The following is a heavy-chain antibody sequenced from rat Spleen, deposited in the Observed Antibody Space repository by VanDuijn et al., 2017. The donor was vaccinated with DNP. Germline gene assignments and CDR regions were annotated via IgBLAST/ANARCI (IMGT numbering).Heavy chain of an antibody. CDR1: GSFITNNY. J-gene: IGHJ1*01. CDR2: ISYSGST. CDR3: ARGLNYGGYNYYWYFDF. Sequence: DVQLQESGPGLVKPSQSLSLTCSVTGSFITNNYWAWIRKFPGNKMEWMGYISYSGSTGHNPSLKSRISIARDTSKNQFFLQLNSVTTEDTATYYCARGLNYGGYNYYWYFDFWGPGIMVTVSS. D-gene: IGHD1-11*01. V-gene: IGHV3-1*01.